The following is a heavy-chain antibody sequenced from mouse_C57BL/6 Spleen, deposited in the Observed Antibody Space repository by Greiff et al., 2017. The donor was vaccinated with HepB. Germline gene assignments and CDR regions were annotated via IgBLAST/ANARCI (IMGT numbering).Heavy chain of an antibody. CDR3: ARWGYGSSYSYYFDY. J-gene: IGHJ2*01. CDR1: GYSFTDYN. Sequence: LVESGPELVKPGASVKISCKASGYSFTDYNMNWVKQSNGKSLEWIGVINPNYGTTSYNQKFKGKATLTVDQSSSTAYMQLNSLTSEDSAVYYCARWGYGSSYSYYFDYWGQGTTLTVSS. V-gene: IGHV1-39*01. CDR2: INPNYGTT. D-gene: IGHD1-1*01.